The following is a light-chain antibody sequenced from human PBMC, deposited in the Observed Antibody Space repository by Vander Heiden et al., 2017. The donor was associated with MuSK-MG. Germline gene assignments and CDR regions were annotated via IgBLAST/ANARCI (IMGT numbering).Light chain of an antibody. Sequence: EIVLTQSPATLSLSPWDRATLPCRASQTMTNTNLASYQQKTGQDPRRLIYGASNRATGIPERFSGSRSGTDFTLTISRLEPEDFAVYYCQHDGNSRNSFGQGTKLEI. V-gene: IGKV3-20*01. CDR1: QTMTNTN. J-gene: IGKJ2*03. CDR2: GAS. CDR3: QHDGNSRNS.